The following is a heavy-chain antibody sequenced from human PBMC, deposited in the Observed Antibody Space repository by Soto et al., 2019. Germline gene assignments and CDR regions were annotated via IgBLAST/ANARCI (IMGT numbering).Heavy chain of an antibody. Sequence: GGSLRLSCAASGFTFSSYGMHWVRQAPGKGLEWVAVIWYDGSNKYYADSVKGRFTISRDNSKNTLYLQMNSLRAEDTAVYYCARDLTMVRGAPYWGQGTLVTVSS. V-gene: IGHV3-33*01. CDR2: IWYDGSNK. J-gene: IGHJ4*02. D-gene: IGHD3-10*01. CDR3: ARDLTMVRGAPY. CDR1: GFTFSSYG.